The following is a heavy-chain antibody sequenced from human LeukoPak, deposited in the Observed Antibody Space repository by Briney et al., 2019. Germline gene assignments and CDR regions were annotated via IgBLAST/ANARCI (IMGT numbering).Heavy chain of an antibody. D-gene: IGHD3-9*01. J-gene: IGHJ5*02. CDR3: ARGVRRDILTGYYSS. V-gene: IGHV1-46*01. CDR1: GYTFTSYY. CDR2: INPSGGST. Sequence: ASMKVSCKASGYTFTSYYMHWVRQAPGQGLEWMGIINPSGGSTSYAQKFQGRVTMTRDTSTSTVYMELSSLRSEDTAVYYCARGVRRDILTGYYSSWGQGTLVTVSS.